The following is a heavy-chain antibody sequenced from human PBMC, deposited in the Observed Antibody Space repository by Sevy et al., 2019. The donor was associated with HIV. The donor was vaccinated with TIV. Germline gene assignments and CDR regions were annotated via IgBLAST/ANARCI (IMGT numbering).Heavy chain of an antibody. CDR2: IYSGGST. CDR3: ARDQRAAAGGHWYFDL. J-gene: IGHJ2*01. Sequence: GGSLRLSCAASGFTVSSNYVSWVRQAPGKGLEWVSVIYSGGSTYYADSVKGRFTISRDNSKNTLYLQMNSLRAEDTAVYYCARDQRAAAGGHWYFDLWGRGTLVTVSS. D-gene: IGHD6-13*01. V-gene: IGHV3-53*01. CDR1: GFTVSSNY.